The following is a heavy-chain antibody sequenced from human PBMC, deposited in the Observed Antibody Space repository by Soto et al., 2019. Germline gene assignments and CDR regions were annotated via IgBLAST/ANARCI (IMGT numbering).Heavy chain of an antibody. V-gene: IGHV1-18*01. D-gene: IGHD5-12*01. J-gene: IGHJ6*02. CDR1: GYTFTIYG. CDR3: ASALGYSGYAGMDV. CDR2: ISPDNGNT. Sequence: QVQLVQSGGEVKKPGASVKVSCKASGYTFTIYGINWVRQAPGQGLEWMGWISPDNGNTNYAQKLQGRVTRTPGTSTSTAYMELRSLRSDVPAVYYCASALGYSGYAGMDVWGQWTTVTVSS.